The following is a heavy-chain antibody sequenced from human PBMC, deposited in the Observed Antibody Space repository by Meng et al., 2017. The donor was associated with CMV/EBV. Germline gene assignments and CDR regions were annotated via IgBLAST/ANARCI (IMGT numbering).Heavy chain of an antibody. CDR2: IKQDGSEK. CDR3: ARDRSKVTLFRVPTYYFDY. CDR1: GFTFSSYW. Sequence: GESLKISWAASGFTFSSYWMSWVRQAPGKGLEWVANIKQDGSEKYYVDSVKGRFTISRDNAKNSLYLQMNSLRAEDTAVYYCARDRSKVTLFRVPTYYFDYWGQGTLVTVSS. D-gene: IGHD4-11*01. V-gene: IGHV3-7*01. J-gene: IGHJ4*02.